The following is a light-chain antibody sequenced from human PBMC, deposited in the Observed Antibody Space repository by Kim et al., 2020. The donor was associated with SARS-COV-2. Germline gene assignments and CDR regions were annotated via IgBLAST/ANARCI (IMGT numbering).Light chain of an antibody. Sequence: SSELTQDPDVSVALGQTVRITCQGDSLRSYYASWYQQKPGQAPVLVIYGKNNRPSGIPDRFSGSSSGNTASLTITGAQAEDEADYYCDSRDSSGNLIFGGGTQLTVL. CDR2: GKN. J-gene: IGLJ2*01. CDR1: SLRSYY. CDR3: DSRDSSGNLI. V-gene: IGLV3-19*01.